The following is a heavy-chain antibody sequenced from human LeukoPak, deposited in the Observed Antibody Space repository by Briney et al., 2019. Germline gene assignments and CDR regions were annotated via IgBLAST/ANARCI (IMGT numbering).Heavy chain of an antibody. CDR2: FYSCGST. CDR1: GFTVRSNY. V-gene: IGHV3-53*01. D-gene: IGHD3-10*01. CDR3: ASISLGSGSYGYYDYGMDV. Sequence: GGSLRLSCAASGFTVRSNYMSWVRQAPGRGLEWDSVFYSCGSTYYADSVQGQFTISRDNSKNTLNLQMNRLRAKDTAVYYCASISLGSGSYGYYDYGMDVWGQGTTVTVSS. J-gene: IGHJ6*02.